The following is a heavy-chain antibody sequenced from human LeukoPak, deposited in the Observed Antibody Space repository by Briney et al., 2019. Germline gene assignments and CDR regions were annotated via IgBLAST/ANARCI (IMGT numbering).Heavy chain of an antibody. CDR3: ARDLSAVSISCTLHY. V-gene: IGHV3-48*04. J-gene: IGHJ4*02. CDR2: INSSSSTI. Sequence: PGGALRLSCAASGFTFSSYSMNWVRQAPWKGLEWVSYINSSSSTIYYVDSVKGRFTISRDNAKNSLYLQMNSLRAEDTAVYYCARDLSAVSISCTLHYWGQGNLVTVSS. CDR1: GFTFSSYS. D-gene: IGHD2-2*01.